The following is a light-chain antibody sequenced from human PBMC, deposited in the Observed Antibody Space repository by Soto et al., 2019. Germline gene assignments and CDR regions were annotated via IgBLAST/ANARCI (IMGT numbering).Light chain of an antibody. CDR1: SSDVGGYNY. CDR2: EVS. J-gene: IGLJ1*01. V-gene: IGLV2-8*01. Sequence: QSALTQPPSASGSPGQSVTISCIGTSSDVGGYNYVSWYQQHPGKAPKLMIYEVSKRPSGVPDRFSGSKSGNTASLTVSGLQAEDEADYYCSSYAGSNNSLYVFGTGTKLTVL. CDR3: SSYAGSNNSLYV.